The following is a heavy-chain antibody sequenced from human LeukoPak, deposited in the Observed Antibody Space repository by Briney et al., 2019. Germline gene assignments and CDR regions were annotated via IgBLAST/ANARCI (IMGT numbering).Heavy chain of an antibody. CDR2: INPNSGGT. D-gene: IGHD6-19*01. Sequence: ASVKVSCKASGYTFTDYYIHWVRQAPGQGLEWMGWINPNSGGTNFTQKFQGRVTMTRDTSITTAYMELSSLRSDDTAVYYCARDGGSGWNLDYWGQGTLVTVSS. V-gene: IGHV1-2*02. CDR3: ARDGGSGWNLDY. J-gene: IGHJ4*02. CDR1: GYTFTDYY.